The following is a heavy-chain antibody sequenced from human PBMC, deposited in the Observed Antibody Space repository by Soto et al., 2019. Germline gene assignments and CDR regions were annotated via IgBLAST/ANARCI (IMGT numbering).Heavy chain of an antibody. V-gene: IGHV4-4*02. CDR2: IYHSGST. J-gene: IGHJ5*01. D-gene: IGHD6-6*01. CDR3: ALYSSSSDGFDS. CDR1: GGSISSSNW. Sequence: SLTCAVSGGSISSSNWWSWVRQPPGKGLEWIGEIYHSGSTKYNPSLKSRVTISVDKSKNQFSLKLSSVTAADTAVYYCALYSSSSDGFDSWGQGTLVTVSS.